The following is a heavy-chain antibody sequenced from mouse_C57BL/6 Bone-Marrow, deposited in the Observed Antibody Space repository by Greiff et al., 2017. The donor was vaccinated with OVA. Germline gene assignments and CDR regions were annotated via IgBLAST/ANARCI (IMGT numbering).Heavy chain of an antibody. CDR3: ARGNFGSSFYAMDY. J-gene: IGHJ4*01. D-gene: IGHD1-1*01. CDR1: GFNIKNTY. V-gene: IGHV14-3*01. CDR2: IDPANDNT. Sequence: VQLQQSVAELVRPGASVKLSCTASGFNIKNTYMHWVKQRPEQGLEWIGRIDPANDNTKYAPKFQGKATMTANKSSNTAYLQLSSLTSEDTAVYCCARGNFGSSFYAMDYWGQGTSVTVSS.